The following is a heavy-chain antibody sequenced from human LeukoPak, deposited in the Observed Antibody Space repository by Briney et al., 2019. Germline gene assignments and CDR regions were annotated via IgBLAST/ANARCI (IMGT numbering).Heavy chain of an antibody. CDR3: ASRPYGFLGPFDY. J-gene: IGHJ4*02. Sequence: GGSPRLSCAVPGSTFSNYEINWVRQAPGKGLEWISYISSSGSTIYYADSVKGRFTISRDNAKNSLYLQMNSLRAEDTAIYYCASRPYGFLGPFDYWGQGTLVTVSS. D-gene: IGHD3/OR15-3a*01. CDR1: GSTFSNYE. V-gene: IGHV3-48*03. CDR2: ISSSGSTI.